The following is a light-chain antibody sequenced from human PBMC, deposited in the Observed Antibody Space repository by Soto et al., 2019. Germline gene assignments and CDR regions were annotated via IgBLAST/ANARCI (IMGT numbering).Light chain of an antibody. CDR2: GAS. CDR3: QQYGSSGT. CDR1: RSVPSNF. J-gene: IGKJ1*01. Sequence: IALAQSPGTLSWSAGAGAPLSCRASRSVPSNFLAWFKQKPGQAPRRLIDGASTRATEIPDRFSGSGSGKDFTLTISRLEPEDFAVYYCQQYGSSGTFGQGTKVDIK. V-gene: IGKV3-20*01.